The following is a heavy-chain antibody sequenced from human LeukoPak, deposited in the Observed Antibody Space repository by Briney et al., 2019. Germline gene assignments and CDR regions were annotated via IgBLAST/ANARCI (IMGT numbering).Heavy chain of an antibody. J-gene: IGHJ3*02. CDR3: ARGNIVGVSAASRTGFNI. D-gene: IGHD1-26*01. CDR1: GYSFTDYY. Sequence: GAPVKVSCKASGYSFTDYYMHWVRQAPGQGLEWRGWMNPNSGDTNDAQKFQGRVTMTRDTSISTAYMEMSRLTSDDTAVYYCARGNIVGVSAASRTGFNIWGQGTMVAVSS. V-gene: IGHV1-2*02. CDR2: MNPNSGDT.